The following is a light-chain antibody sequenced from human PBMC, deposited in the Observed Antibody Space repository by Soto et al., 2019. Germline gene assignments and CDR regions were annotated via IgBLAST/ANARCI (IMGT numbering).Light chain of an antibody. CDR2: DAS. J-gene: IGKJ2*01. CDR3: PQYLSYQYT. V-gene: IGKV1-5*01. Sequence: DIQMTQSPSTLSASVGDRVTITCRSSQSISSWVAWYQQKPGKAPKLLIYDASSLESWVPSRFSGRGSGTEFTLTISSLQPDDFTTYYCPQYLSYQYTFGQGTKLQIK. CDR1: QSISSW.